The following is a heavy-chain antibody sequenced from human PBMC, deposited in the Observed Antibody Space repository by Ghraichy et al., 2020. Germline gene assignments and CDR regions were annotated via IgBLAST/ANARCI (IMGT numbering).Heavy chain of an antibody. J-gene: IGHJ2*01. D-gene: IGHD5-18*01. CDR1: GFTFNSYA. V-gene: IGHV3-23*01. CDR3: AKEGRPYSGGGYFDL. Sequence: GGSLRLSCAASGFTFNSYAMGWVRQAPGKGLEWVSTINEHGRATYYAASVKGRFTISRDNSRDTLFLQVNSLRFDATAVYYCAKEGRPYSGGGYFDLWGRGTLVTVSS. CDR2: INEHGRAT.